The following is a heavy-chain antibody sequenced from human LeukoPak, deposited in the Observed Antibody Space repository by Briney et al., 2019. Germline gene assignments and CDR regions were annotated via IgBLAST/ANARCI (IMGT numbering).Heavy chain of an antibody. CDR2: ILYDGNSE. CDR3: ARDACSSTTCYVRPPEYYYGMDV. J-gene: IGHJ6*02. Sequence: PGRSLRLSCAASGFTFSSYGMHWGRQAPGKGLEWVATILYDGNSEYYADSVKGRFTISRDNAKNSLYLQMHSLRAEDTAVYYCARDACSSTTCYVRPPEYYYGMDVWGQGTTVTVSS. D-gene: IGHD2-2*01. CDR1: GFTFSSYG. V-gene: IGHV3-33*05.